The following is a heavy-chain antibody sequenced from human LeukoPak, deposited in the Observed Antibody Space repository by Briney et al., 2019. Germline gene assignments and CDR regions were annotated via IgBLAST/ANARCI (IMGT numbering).Heavy chain of an antibody. V-gene: IGHV3-48*02. J-gene: IGHJ4*02. CDR2: ISSSSSRTK. D-gene: IGHD2-15*01. CDR3: AREGG. Sequence: GGSLRLSCAASGFTFSSYSMNWVRQAPGKGLEWVSYISSSSSRTKYYADSVKGRFTISRDNAKNSLYLQMNSLRDEDTAVYYCAREGGWGQGTLVTVSS. CDR1: GFTFSSYS.